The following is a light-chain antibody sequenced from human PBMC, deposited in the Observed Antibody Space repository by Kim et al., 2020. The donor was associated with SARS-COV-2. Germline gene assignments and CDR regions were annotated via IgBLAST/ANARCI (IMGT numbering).Light chain of an antibody. CDR1: SSDVGSYNL. V-gene: IGLV2-23*02. CDR2: EVS. J-gene: IGLJ2*01. Sequence: QSITISCTGTSSDVGSYNLVSWYQQHPGKAPKLMIYEVSKRPSGVSNRFSGSKSGNTASLTISGLQAEDEADYYCCSYAGSSTPVVFGGGTQLTVI. CDR3: CSYAGSSTPVV.